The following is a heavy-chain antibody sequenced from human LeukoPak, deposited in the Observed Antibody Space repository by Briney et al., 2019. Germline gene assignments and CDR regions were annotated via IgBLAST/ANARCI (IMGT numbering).Heavy chain of an antibody. CDR3: ARGPPRIVVVTAIRFSNWFDP. CDR1: GGSFSGYY. CDR2: INHSGST. Sequence: KASEALSLTCAVYGGSFSGYYWSWIRQPPGKGLEWIGEINHSGSTNYNPSLKSRVTISVDTSKNQFSLKLSSVTAADRAVYYCARGPPRIVVVTAIRFSNWFDPWGQGTLVTVSS. D-gene: IGHD2-21*02. J-gene: IGHJ5*02. V-gene: IGHV4-34*01.